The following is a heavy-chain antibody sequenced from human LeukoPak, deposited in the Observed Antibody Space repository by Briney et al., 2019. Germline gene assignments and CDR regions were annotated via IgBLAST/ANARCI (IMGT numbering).Heavy chain of an antibody. CDR3: AKEGHGSSLDY. J-gene: IGHJ4*02. D-gene: IGHD6-13*01. CDR1: GFTFSSYG. Sequence: AGRSLSLSCAASGFTFSSYGMHWVRQAPGKGLEWVAVISYDGSNKYYADSVKGRFTISRDNSKNTLYLQMNSLRAEDTAVYYCAKEGHGSSLDYWGQGTLVTVSS. CDR2: ISYDGSNK. V-gene: IGHV3-30*18.